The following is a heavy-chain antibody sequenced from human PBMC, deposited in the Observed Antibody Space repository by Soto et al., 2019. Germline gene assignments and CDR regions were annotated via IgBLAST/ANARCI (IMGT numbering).Heavy chain of an antibody. CDR2: IKQDGSEK. CDR1: GFTFSSYW. Sequence: EVQLVESGGGLVQPGGSLRLSCAASGFTFSSYWMSWVRQAPGKGLEWVANIKQDGSEKYYVDSVKGRFTISRDNAKNSLYLQMNSLRAEDTAVYYCSREGVSGGDFSDYWGQGTLVTVSS. V-gene: IGHV3-7*01. J-gene: IGHJ4*02. CDR3: SREGVSGGDFSDY. D-gene: IGHD2-8*01.